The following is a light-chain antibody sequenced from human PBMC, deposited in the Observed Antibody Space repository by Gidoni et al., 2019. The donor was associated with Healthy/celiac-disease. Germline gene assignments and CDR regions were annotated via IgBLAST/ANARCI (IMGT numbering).Light chain of an antibody. Sequence: DIKMTQSPSSLSASVGDRVTITCQASQDISNYLNLYQQKPGKAPKLLIYDASNLETGVPSRFSGSGSGTDFTFTISSLQPEDIATYYCQQYDNLPYTFGQGTQLEIK. CDR1: QDISNY. J-gene: IGKJ2*01. CDR2: DAS. V-gene: IGKV1-33*01. CDR3: QQYDNLPYT.